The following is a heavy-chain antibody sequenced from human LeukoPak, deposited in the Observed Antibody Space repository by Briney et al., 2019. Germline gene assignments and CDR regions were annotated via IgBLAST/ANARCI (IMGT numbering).Heavy chain of an antibody. CDR2: IWYGGSNK. Sequence: PGRSLRLSCAASGFTFSSYGMHWVRQAPGKGLEWVAVIWYGGSNKYYADSVKGRFTISRDNAKNTLYLQMNSLRAEDTAVYYCARDKTDYSNPPSNWFDPWGQGTLVTVSS. D-gene: IGHD4-11*01. V-gene: IGHV3-33*08. CDR1: GFTFSSYG. CDR3: ARDKTDYSNPPSNWFDP. J-gene: IGHJ5*02.